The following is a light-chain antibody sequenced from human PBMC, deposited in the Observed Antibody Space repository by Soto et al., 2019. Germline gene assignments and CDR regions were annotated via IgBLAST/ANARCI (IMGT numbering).Light chain of an antibody. V-gene: IGKV3-20*01. CDR3: QHYGNSLT. CDR2: GAS. Sequence: DIVLTQSPGTLSLSPGESVTLSCRASQSVSSSHLAWYQQTPGQAPRLFIYGASRRATGIPDRFSGSGSGTDFTLTISRLQPEDFAVYSCQHYGNSLTFGGGTKVEIK. CDR1: QSVSSSH. J-gene: IGKJ4*01.